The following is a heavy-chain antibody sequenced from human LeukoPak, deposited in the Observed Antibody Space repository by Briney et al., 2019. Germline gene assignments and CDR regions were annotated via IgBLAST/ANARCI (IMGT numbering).Heavy chain of an antibody. CDR2: ISNSGRTK. CDR1: GFTFSSYE. V-gene: IGHV3-48*03. Sequence: GGSLRLSCAASGFTFSSYEMNWVRQAPGKGLEWVSFISNSGRTKYYADSVKGRFTISRDNAKNSLYLQMNILRADDTAVYYCATSSVTTGIDFDCWGQGTLVTASS. J-gene: IGHJ4*02. CDR3: ATSSVTTGIDFDC. D-gene: IGHD4-17*01.